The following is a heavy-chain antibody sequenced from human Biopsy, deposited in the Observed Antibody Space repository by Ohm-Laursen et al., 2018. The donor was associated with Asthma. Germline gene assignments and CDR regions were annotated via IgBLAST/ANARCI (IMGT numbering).Heavy chain of an antibody. V-gene: IGHV3-23*01. D-gene: IGHD3-22*01. CDR2: ISPDGRSA. J-gene: IGHJ3*01. CDR3: VKDTVEDRGGYYTFDV. CDR1: GFTFGGYA. Sequence: SLRLSCTASGFTFGGYAMSWARQAPGKGLEGVSTISPDGRSAHSADSFRRRFTISRNNSRDTLYLQMRSLRADDPAVYYCVKDTVEDRGGYYTFDVWGQGTKVTVSS.